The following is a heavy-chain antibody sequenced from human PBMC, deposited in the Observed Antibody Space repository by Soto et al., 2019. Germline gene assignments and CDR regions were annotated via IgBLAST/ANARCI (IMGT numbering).Heavy chain of an antibody. CDR2: TSYDGNNE. J-gene: IGHJ4*02. Sequence: GGSLRLSCAASGFTFSNYAMHWVRQAPGKGLEWVALTSYDGNNEYYTDSVKGRFTISRDNSKNTLFLQMNSPRPEDTAVYYCAKDKGVFNWATSYFDYWGQGALVTVSX. D-gene: IGHD1-1*01. CDR3: AKDKGVFNWATSYFDY. CDR1: GFTFSNYA. V-gene: IGHV3-30*18.